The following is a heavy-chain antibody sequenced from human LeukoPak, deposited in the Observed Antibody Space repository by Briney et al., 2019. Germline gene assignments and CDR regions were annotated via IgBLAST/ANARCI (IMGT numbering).Heavy chain of an antibody. J-gene: IGHJ4*02. CDR2: INKGGSFI. V-gene: IGHV3-21*01. D-gene: IGHD2-8*01. CDR1: GFTFSSYA. Sequence: GGSLRLSCAASGFTFSSYAMSWVRQAPGKGLEWVSAINKGGSFIKYADSVKGRFIDSRDNAKNLLFLQMNSLRVEDTALYFCAREVLDIVEPGTNTIDYWGQGTRVTVSS. CDR3: AREVLDIVEPGTNTIDY.